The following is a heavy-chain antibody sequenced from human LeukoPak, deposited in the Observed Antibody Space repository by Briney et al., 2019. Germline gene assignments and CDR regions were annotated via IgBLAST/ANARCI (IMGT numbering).Heavy chain of an antibody. CDR2: ISAYNGNT. Sequence: ASVKVSCKASGYTFTSYGISWVRQAPGQGLEWMGWISAYNGNTNYAQKLRGRVTMTTDTSTSTAYMELRSLRSDDTAVYYCARLSRWDFWSGYPDYWGQGTLVTVSS. V-gene: IGHV1-18*01. CDR3: ARLSRWDFWSGYPDY. CDR1: GYTFTSYG. D-gene: IGHD3-3*01. J-gene: IGHJ4*02.